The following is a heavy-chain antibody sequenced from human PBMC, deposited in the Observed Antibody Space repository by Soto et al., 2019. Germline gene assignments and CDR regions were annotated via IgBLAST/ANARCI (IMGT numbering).Heavy chain of an antibody. Sequence: QGQLVPSGSEVKKPGSSVTVSCKASGGSFSSNPISWVRQAPGQGLEWMAGIIPIFATVHYAQKFQGRVTITADESTSTADMELTSLRSEDTAVYLCARGGRGYSSAPRYYFDYWGQGTLVTVSS. J-gene: IGHJ4*02. D-gene: IGHD5-18*01. CDR1: GGSFSSNP. CDR3: ARGGRGYSSAPRYYFDY. CDR2: IIPIFATV. V-gene: IGHV1-69*01.